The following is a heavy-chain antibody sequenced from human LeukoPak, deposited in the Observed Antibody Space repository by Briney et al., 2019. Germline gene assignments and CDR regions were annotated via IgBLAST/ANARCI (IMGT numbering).Heavy chain of an antibody. CDR2: IYRGGNT. D-gene: IGHD3-22*01. Sequence: GGSLRLSCAASGFSVSSNYMSWVRQAPGKGLEWVSIIYRGGNTYYADSVKGRFTISRDNAKNSLYLQMNSLRAEDTAVYYCNYYDSSGYLLGLDYYYYMDVWGKGTTVTVSS. J-gene: IGHJ6*03. CDR1: GFSVSSNY. V-gene: IGHV3-53*01. CDR3: NYYDSSGYLLGLDYYYYMDV.